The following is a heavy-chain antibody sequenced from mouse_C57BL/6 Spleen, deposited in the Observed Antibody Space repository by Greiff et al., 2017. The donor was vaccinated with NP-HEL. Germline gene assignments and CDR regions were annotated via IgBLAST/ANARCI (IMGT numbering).Heavy chain of an antibody. D-gene: IGHD1-1*01. V-gene: IGHV1-53*01. CDR1: GYTFTSYW. J-gene: IGHJ2*01. Sequence: QLPPPGTELVKPGASVKLSCKASGYTFTSYWMHWVKQRPGPGLEWLGNINPSNGGTNYNEKFKSKATLTVDKSSSTAYMQRSSLTSEDSAVYYCARDQYYGSSYYFDYWGQGTTLTVSS. CDR2: INPSNGGT. CDR3: ARDQYYGSSYYFDY.